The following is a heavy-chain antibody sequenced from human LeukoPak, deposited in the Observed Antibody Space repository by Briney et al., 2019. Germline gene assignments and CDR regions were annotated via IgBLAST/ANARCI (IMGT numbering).Heavy chain of an antibody. CDR1: GYTFTDYY. V-gene: IGHV1-2*06. CDR3: ARGGSLAVAPHQYYFDY. Sequence: ASVKVSCKASGYTFTDYYLHWVRQAPGQGLEWMGRVNPNSGGINSAQKFQGRVTLTRDTSISTAYMELSRLRSDDTAVYYCARGGSLAVAPHQYYFDYWGQGTLVTVSS. CDR2: VNPNSGGI. D-gene: IGHD6-19*01. J-gene: IGHJ4*02.